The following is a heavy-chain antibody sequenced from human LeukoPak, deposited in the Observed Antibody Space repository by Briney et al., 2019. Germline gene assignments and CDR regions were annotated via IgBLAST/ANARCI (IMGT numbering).Heavy chain of an antibody. D-gene: IGHD3-9*01. Sequence: ASVKVSCKASGYTFTRYYMHWVRQAPGHGLEWMGWINPNSGGTNYAQKFQGRVTMTRDMSTSTVYMELSSLRSEDTAVYYCARDGDILRCFDWLLYGWFDPWGQGTLVTVSS. CDR1: GYTFTRYY. CDR2: INPNSGGT. CDR3: ARDGDILRCFDWLLYGWFDP. V-gene: IGHV1-2*02. J-gene: IGHJ5*02.